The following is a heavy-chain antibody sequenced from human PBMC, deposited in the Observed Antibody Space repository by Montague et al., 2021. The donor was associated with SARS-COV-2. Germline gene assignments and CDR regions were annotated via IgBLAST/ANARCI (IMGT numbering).Heavy chain of an antibody. J-gene: IGHJ6*03. CDR1: GGSVSSSSYY. CDR2: ISYSGRT. D-gene: IGHD3-10*01. Sequence: SETLSLTCTVSGGSVSSSSYYWVWIRQPPGRGLEWVGSISYSGRTYFSPSLKSRLTISVYSSETQFSLRLSSVTAAATAVYYCASSYYYGSGTYDYNYYMDVWGKGTTVTVSS. V-gene: IGHV4-39*01. CDR3: ASSYYYGSGTYDYNYYMDV.